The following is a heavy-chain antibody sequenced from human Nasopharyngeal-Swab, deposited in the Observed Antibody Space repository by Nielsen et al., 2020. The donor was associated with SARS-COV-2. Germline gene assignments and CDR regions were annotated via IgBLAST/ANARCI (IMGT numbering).Heavy chain of an antibody. CDR2: ISYDGSNK. Sequence: GESPKISCAASGFTLSSYAMHWVRQAPGKGLEGVAVISYDGSNKYYADSVKGRFTISRDNSKNTLYLQMNRRRAEDTAVYYCARVSSGWYAYYYYGMDVWGQGTTVTVSS. CDR3: ARVSSGWYAYYYYGMDV. V-gene: IGHV3-30*04. D-gene: IGHD6-19*01. CDR1: GFTLSSYA. J-gene: IGHJ6*02.